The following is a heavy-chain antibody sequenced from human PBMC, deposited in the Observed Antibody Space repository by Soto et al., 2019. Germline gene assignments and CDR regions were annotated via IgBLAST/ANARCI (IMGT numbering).Heavy chain of an antibody. Sequence: QVQLVESGGGVVQPGGSLRLSCAASGFTFRTYAMHWVRRAPGKGLEWVAVISYDGTNKYYADSVKGRFTISRDNSKNTLSLQMNSLRAEATALYYCARDGGSYWGQGTMVIVSS. D-gene: IGHD3-10*01. CDR1: GFTFRTYA. J-gene: IGHJ3*01. CDR3: ARDGGSY. CDR2: ISYDGTNK. V-gene: IGHV3-30-3*01.